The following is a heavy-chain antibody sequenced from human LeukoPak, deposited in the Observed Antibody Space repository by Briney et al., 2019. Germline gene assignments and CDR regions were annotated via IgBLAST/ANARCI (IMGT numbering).Heavy chain of an antibody. CDR3: AKDRSYCSSTSCYRRGGWFDP. CDR2: ISGSGGST. D-gene: IGHD2-2*01. V-gene: IGHV3-23*01. Sequence: GGSLRLSCAASGFTFSSYVMSWVRQAPGKGLEWVSAISGSGGSTYYADSVKGRFTISRDNSKNTLYLQMNSLRAEDTAVYYCAKDRSYCSSTSCYRRGGWFDPWGQGTLVTVSP. J-gene: IGHJ5*02. CDR1: GFTFSSYV.